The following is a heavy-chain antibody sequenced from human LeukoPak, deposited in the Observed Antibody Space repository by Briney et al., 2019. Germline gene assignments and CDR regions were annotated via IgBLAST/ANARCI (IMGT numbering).Heavy chain of an antibody. CDR2: IYYSGST. CDR3: AKGSITGTYFDL. J-gene: IGHJ4*02. CDR1: GVSISSSSYY. D-gene: IGHD1-20*01. Sequence: SETLSLTCTVSGVSISSSSYYWGWIRQPPGKGLEWIGSIYYSGSTYYNPSLKSRVTISVDTSKNQFSLKLSSVTAADTAVYYCAKGSITGTYFDLWGQGTLVTVSS. V-gene: IGHV4-39*01.